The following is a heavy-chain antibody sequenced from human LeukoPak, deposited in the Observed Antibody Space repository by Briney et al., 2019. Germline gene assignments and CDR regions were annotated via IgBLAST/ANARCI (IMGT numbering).Heavy chain of an antibody. CDR2: IYSSGST. CDR1: GGSISSYY. J-gene: IGHJ4*02. CDR3: ARGSYPGWYNGEFDY. V-gene: IGHV4-4*07. Sequence: SETLSLTCTVSGGSISSYYWSWIRQPAGKGLEWIGHIYSSGSTNYNPSLKSRVTMSVDTSKNQFSLKLTSVTAADTAVYYCARGSYPGWYNGEFDYWGQGALVIVSS. D-gene: IGHD6-19*01.